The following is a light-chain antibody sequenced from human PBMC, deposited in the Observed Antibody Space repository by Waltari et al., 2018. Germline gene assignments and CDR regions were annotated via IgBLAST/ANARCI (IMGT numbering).Light chain of an antibody. CDR3: HQYGTSPET. V-gene: IGKV3-20*01. J-gene: IGKJ1*01. CDR1: QSVTSSY. CDR2: GAS. Sequence: EIVLTQSPGTLSSSPGERATLSCRASQSVTSSYLAWYLQKPGQAPRLLIYGASSRATGIPDRFSGSGSGTDFTLTISRLEPEDFAVYYCHQYGTSPETFGQGTKVEIK.